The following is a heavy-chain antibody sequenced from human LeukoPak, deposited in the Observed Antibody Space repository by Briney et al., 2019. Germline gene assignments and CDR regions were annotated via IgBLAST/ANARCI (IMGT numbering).Heavy chain of an antibody. CDR3: ARHSSYCSATSCFPKE. CDR1: GYSFSSYW. J-gene: IGHJ4*02. V-gene: IGHV5-51*01. CDR2: INPGDSYI. Sequence: GESLKISCKGSGYSFSSYWIGWVRQMPGKGLEWMGIINPGDSYIRYGPSFQGQITISVNKSIKTAYLQWGSLKASDTAMYYCARHSSYCSATSCFPKEWGQGTLVTVSS. D-gene: IGHD2-15*01.